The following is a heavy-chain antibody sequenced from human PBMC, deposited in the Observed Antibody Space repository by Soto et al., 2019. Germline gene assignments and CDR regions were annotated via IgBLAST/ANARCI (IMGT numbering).Heavy chain of an antibody. CDR1: GGSLSSFY. V-gene: IGHV4-59*08. CDR3: ARRWGRTFDY. Sequence: ETLSLTCVVSGGSLSSFYWSWIRQPPGKGLEWIGYIYYSGSTNYNPSLKSRATISVDTSKNQFSLKLSSVTAADTAVYYCARRWGRTFDYWGQGTLVTVSS. D-gene: IGHD7-27*01. CDR2: IYYSGST. J-gene: IGHJ4*02.